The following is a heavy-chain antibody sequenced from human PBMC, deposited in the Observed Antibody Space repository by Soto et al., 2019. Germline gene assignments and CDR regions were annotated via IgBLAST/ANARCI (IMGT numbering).Heavy chain of an antibody. CDR2: INPSGGST. CDR3: ARQGSGSSGYKGLQGGMDV. Sequence: ASVKVSCKASGYTFTSYYMHWLRQSPGQGLEWMGIINPSGGSTSYAQKFQGRVTMTRDTSTSTVYMELSSLRSEDTAVYYRARQGSGSSGYKGLQGGMDVWGQGTTVTVSS. D-gene: IGHD3-22*01. J-gene: IGHJ6*02. CDR1: GYTFTSYY. V-gene: IGHV1-46*01.